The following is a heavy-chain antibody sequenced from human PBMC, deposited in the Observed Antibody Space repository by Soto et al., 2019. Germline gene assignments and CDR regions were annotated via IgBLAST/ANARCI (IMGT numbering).Heavy chain of an antibody. J-gene: IGHJ6*03. Sequence: QLQLQESGPGLVKPSETLSLTCTVSGASISTNNYFWGWIRQPPGKGLEWIGSIYYSGSTYYNPSLRSRVTISVDTSNNQFSLKLSSVTAADTAVYYCARLSPFHCTSTACYQFYYMDVWGKGTTVTVSS. D-gene: IGHD2-2*01. CDR2: IYYSGST. V-gene: IGHV4-39*01. CDR3: ARLSPFHCTSTACYQFYYMDV. CDR1: GASISTNNYF.